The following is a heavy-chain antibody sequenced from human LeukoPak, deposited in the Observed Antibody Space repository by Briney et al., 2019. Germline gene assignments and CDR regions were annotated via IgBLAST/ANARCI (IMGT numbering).Heavy chain of an antibody. CDR3: ARHHYNAISGTYY. CDR2: ISSSSSTI. V-gene: IGHV3-48*02. D-gene: IGHD3-22*01. Sequence: GGSLRLSCAASGFTFSDHRMIWVRQAPGKGLEWVSYISSSSSTIYYADSVKGRFTISRDNAKNSLYLQMNMLRDEDTAVYYCARHHYNAISGTYYWGQGTLVTVSS. J-gene: IGHJ4*02. CDR1: GFTFSDHR.